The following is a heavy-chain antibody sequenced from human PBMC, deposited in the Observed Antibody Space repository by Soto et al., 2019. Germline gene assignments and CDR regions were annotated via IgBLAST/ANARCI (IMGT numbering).Heavy chain of an antibody. Sequence: SETLSLTCTVSGGSISSGDNYWSWIRQPPGKGLEWIGFIYRSGNTYYNPSLKTRVTISVDTSKDQFSLKLSSVTAADTAVYYCARGRLFCSSTSCHQSNWFDPWGQGTLVTVSS. J-gene: IGHJ5*02. CDR1: GGSISSGDNY. V-gene: IGHV4-30-4*01. CDR3: ARGRLFCSSTSCHQSNWFDP. CDR2: IYRSGNT. D-gene: IGHD2-2*01.